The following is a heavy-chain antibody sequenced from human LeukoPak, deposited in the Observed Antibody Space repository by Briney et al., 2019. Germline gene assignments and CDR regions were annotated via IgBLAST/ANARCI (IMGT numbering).Heavy chain of an antibody. Sequence: ASVKVSCKASGYTFTIYGISWVRHAPGPGLGWMGWISAYNGNTNYAQKLQGRVTMTTDTSTSTAYMELRSLGSDDTAVYYCARGIAVAGPYYFDYWGQGTLVTVSS. CDR2: ISAYNGNT. CDR1: GYTFTIYG. CDR3: ARGIAVAGPYYFDY. D-gene: IGHD6-19*01. J-gene: IGHJ4*02. V-gene: IGHV1-18*01.